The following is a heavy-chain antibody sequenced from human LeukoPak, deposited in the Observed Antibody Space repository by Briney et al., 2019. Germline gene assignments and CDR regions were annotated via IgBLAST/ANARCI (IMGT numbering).Heavy chain of an antibody. V-gene: IGHV1-8*01. D-gene: IGHD1-26*01. J-gene: IGHJ3*02. CDR3: ARDSKVGGAFDI. CDR2: MNPDSGNT. CDR1: GYTFTSYD. Sequence: ASVKVSCKASGYTFTSYDINWVRQATGQGLEWMGWMNPDSGNTGYAQKFQGRVTMTRNTSISTAYVELSSLRSEDTAVYYCARDSKVGGAFDIWGQGTMVTVSS.